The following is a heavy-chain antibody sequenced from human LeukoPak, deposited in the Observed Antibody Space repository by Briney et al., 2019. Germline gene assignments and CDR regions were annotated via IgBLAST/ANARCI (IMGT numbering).Heavy chain of an antibody. CDR1: GGTFSSYA. CDR3: ARVNGPRTSYYDFWSGYSPADY. D-gene: IGHD3-3*01. CDR2: IIPIFGTA. Sequence: SVKVSCKASGGTFSSYAISWVRQAPGQGLEWMGGIIPIFGTANYAQKFQGRVTITADESTSTAYMELSSLRSDDTAVYYCARVNGPRTSYYDFWSGYSPADYWGQGTLVTVSS. V-gene: IGHV1-69*13. J-gene: IGHJ4*02.